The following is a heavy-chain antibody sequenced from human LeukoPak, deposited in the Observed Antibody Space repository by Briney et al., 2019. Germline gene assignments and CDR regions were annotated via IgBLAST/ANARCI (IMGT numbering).Heavy chain of an antibody. D-gene: IGHD2-15*01. J-gene: IGHJ4*02. CDR3: ASRGSLIDFDY. Sequence: PGGSLRLSCAASGFTVSSNYMSWVRQAPGQGLEWVSVIYSGGSTYYADSVKGRFTISRDNSKNTLYLQMNSLRAEDTAVYYCASRGSLIDFDYWGQGTLVTVSS. CDR1: GFTVSSNY. V-gene: IGHV3-53*01. CDR2: IYSGGST.